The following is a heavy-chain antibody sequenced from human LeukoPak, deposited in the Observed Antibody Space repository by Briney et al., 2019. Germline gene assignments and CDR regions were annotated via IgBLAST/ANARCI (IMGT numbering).Heavy chain of an antibody. V-gene: IGHV3-30*03. CDR1: GFTFRNYG. J-gene: IGHJ4*02. Sequence: TGGSLRLSCAASGFTFRNYGMHWVRQAPGKGLEWVAVISYDGSNKYYADSVKGRFTISRDNSKNTLYLQMNSLRAEDTAVYYCARATTYDILTGFSDYWGQGTLVTVSS. D-gene: IGHD3-9*01. CDR2: ISYDGSNK. CDR3: ARATTYDILTGFSDY.